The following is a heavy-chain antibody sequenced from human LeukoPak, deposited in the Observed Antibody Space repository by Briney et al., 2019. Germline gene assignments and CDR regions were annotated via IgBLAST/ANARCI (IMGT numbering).Heavy chain of an antibody. J-gene: IGHJ4*02. Sequence: GGSLRLSCAASGFTFSSYSMNWVRQAPGKGLEWVSYISSSASSIYYADSVKGRFTISRDNAKNSLYLQMNSLRAEDTAVYYCARVGYYYDSSGYYGGGSYAYWGQGTLVTVSS. CDR1: GFTFSSYS. CDR3: ARVGYYYDSSGYYGGGSYAY. CDR2: ISSSASSI. D-gene: IGHD3-22*01. V-gene: IGHV3-48*04.